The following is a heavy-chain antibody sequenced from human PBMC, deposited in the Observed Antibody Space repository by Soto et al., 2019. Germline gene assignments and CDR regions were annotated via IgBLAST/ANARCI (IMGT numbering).Heavy chain of an antibody. V-gene: IGHV3-74*01. D-gene: IGHD1-20*01. J-gene: IGHJ4*02. CDR3: ARGPSNWYGYDS. CDR1: GFTFTSYL. CDR2: VNSDGSST. Sequence: GESLRLSCAASGFTFTSYLMHWVRQAPGEGLVWVSRVNSDGSSTTYADSVKGRFTISRDNAKSTLYLQMDSLRAEDTAVYYCARGPSNWYGYDSWGQGTLVTVSS.